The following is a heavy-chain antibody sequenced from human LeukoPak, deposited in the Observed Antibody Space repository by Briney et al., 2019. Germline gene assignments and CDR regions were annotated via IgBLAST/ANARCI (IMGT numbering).Heavy chain of an antibody. Sequence: PSETLSLTCTVSGDSITSGSYYWAWVRQPPGKGLEWIGSISYSGNTYYNPPLKSRATMSVDTSKNQFSLRLSSVTAADTALYYCRGYDSSGSWVFDYWGQGTLVTVSS. CDR2: ISYSGNT. J-gene: IGHJ4*02. D-gene: IGHD3-22*01. V-gene: IGHV4-39*01. CDR3: RGYDSSGSWVFDY. CDR1: GDSITSGSYY.